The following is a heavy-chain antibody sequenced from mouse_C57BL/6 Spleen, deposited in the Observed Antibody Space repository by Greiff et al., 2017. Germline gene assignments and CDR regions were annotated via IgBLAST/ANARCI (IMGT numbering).Heavy chain of an antibody. D-gene: IGHD2-3*01. CDR1: GFTFTDYY. CDR3: ASYPLYDGYDYYAMDY. V-gene: IGHV7-3*01. CDR2: IRNKANGYTT. J-gene: IGHJ4*01. Sequence: EVHLVESGGGLVQPGGSLSLSCAASGFTFTDYYMSWVRQPPGKALEWLGFIRNKANGYTTEYSASVKGRFTISRDNSQSILYLQLNALRAEYSATYSCASYPLYDGYDYYAMDYWGQGTSVTVSS.